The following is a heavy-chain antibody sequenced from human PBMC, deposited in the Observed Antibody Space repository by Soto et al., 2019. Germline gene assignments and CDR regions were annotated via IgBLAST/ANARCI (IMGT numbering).Heavy chain of an antibody. V-gene: IGHV4-59*02. CDR3: ARGGYNWNDVTDY. J-gene: IGHJ4*02. CDR2: IYYRGST. Sequence: SETLSLTCIVSGGSVSNYYWSWIRQPPGKGLEWIGYIYYRGSTNYNPSLKSRVTISVDTSKNQFSLKLSSVTAADTAVYYCARGGYNWNDVTDYWGQGTLVTVSS. CDR1: GGSVSNYY. D-gene: IGHD1-20*01.